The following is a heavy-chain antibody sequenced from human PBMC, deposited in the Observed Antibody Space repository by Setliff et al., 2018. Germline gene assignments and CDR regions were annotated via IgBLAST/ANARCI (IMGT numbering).Heavy chain of an antibody. CDR2: ININNFNT. CDR1: GYTFTNFG. J-gene: IGHJ4*02. D-gene: IGHD3-22*01. V-gene: IGHV1-18*01. Sequence: ASVKVSCKASGYTFTNFGITWVRQAPGQGLEWMGWININNFNTKYAQKLQDRVTMTTDTSTSTAYMDLRSLRSDDTAMYYCARINFYVSSGYYYASDNWGQGTLVTVSS. CDR3: ARINFYVSSGYYYASDN.